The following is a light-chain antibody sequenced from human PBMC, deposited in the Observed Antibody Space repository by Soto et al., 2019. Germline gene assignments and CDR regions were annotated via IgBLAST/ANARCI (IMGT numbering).Light chain of an antibody. Sequence: QSALTQPASVSGAPGQRVTISCTGSSSNIGGGNDVHWYQQHPGTAPKLLIYGNSNRPSGVPDRFSGSKSGTSASLAITGVEAEDDADYYCQSYNSTLSGVVFGGGTKLTVL. CDR1: SSNIGGGND. CDR2: GNS. CDR3: QSYNSTLSGVV. J-gene: IGLJ2*01. V-gene: IGLV1-40*01.